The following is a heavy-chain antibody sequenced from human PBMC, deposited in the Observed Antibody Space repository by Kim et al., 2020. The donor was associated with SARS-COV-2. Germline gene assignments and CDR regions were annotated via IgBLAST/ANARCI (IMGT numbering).Heavy chain of an antibody. CDR2: IKEDGSQK. V-gene: IGHV3-7*01. J-gene: IGHJ6*02. Sequence: GGSLRLSCVASEFTFSSSWMGWVRQAPGKGLEWVAYIKEDGSQKHYVDSVKGRFTISRDNAKKSLYLQINSLRAEDTAVYYCVKDRGGRTGMDVWGQGT. CDR3: VKDRGGRTGMDV. CDR1: EFTFSSSW.